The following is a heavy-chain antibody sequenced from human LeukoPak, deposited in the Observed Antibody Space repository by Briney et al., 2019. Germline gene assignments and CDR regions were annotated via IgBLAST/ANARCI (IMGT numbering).Heavy chain of an antibody. CDR1: GYSISNGYY. CDR3: ARGAHPYSPLGGY. CDR2: IYYSGST. J-gene: IGHJ4*02. Sequence: SETLSLTCTVSGYSISNGYYWSWIRQPPGKGLEWIGYIYYSGSTNYNPSLKSRVTISVDTSKNQFSLKLSSVTAADTAVYYCARGAHPYSPLGGYWGQGTLVTVSS. D-gene: IGHD3-16*01. V-gene: IGHV4-59*08.